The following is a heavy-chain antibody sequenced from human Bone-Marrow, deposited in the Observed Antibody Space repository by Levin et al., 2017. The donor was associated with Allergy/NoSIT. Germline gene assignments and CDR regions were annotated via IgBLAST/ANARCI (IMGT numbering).Heavy chain of an antibody. CDR2: IRSKAYGGTT. CDR3: TTKGGPNYYYGMDV. J-gene: IGHJ6*02. D-gene: IGHD3-16*01. CDR1: GFTFGDYA. V-gene: IGHV3-49*03. Sequence: SGGSLRLSCTASGFTFGDYAMSWFRQAPGKGLEWVGFIRSKAYGGTTEYAASVKGRFTISRDDSKSIAYLQMNSLKTEDTAVYYCTTKGGPNYYYGMDVWGQGTTVTVSS.